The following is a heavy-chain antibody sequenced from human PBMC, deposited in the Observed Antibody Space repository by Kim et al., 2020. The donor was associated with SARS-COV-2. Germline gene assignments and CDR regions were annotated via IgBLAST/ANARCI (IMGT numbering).Heavy chain of an antibody. D-gene: IGHD6-19*01. CDR3: AKSLVSSGWDFSPDY. Sequence: GGSLRLSCAASGFTFGGYAMHWVRQAPGKGLEWVSGISWDRGNLGYADSVRGRFTISRDNAKNSLYLQMNSLRAEDTALYYCAKSLVSSGWDFSPDYWG. CDR2: ISWDRGNL. J-gene: IGHJ4*01. V-gene: IGHV3-9*01. CDR1: GFTFGGYA.